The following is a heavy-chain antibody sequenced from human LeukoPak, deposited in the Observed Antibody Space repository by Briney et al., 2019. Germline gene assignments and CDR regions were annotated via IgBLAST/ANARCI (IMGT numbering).Heavy chain of an antibody. J-gene: IGHJ4*02. V-gene: IGHV3-33*01. CDR2: IWYDGSNK. Sequence: PGGSLRLSCAASGFTFSSYGTHWVRQAPGKGLEWVAVIWYDGSNKYYADSVKGRFTISRDNSKNTLYLQMNSMRAEDTAVYYCARGAYYYDSSGYYLVPTDFDYWGQGTLVTVSS. CDR3: ARGAYYYDSSGYYLVPTDFDY. CDR1: GFTFSSYG. D-gene: IGHD3-22*01.